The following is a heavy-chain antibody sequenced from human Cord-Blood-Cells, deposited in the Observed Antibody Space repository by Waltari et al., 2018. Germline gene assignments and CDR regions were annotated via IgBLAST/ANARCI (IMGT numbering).Heavy chain of an antibody. CDR3: ARRQGELSLYQAYWYFDL. D-gene: IGHD3-16*02. J-gene: IGHJ2*01. CDR1: GGSFSGYY. Sequence: QVQLQQWGAGLLKPSETLSLTCAVYGGSFSGYYWSWIRQPPGKGLEWIGEINHSGSTNSNPSLKSRVTISVDTSKNQFSLKLSSVSAADTAVDYCARRQGELSLYQAYWYFDLWGRGTLVTVSS. V-gene: IGHV4-34*01. CDR2: INHSGST.